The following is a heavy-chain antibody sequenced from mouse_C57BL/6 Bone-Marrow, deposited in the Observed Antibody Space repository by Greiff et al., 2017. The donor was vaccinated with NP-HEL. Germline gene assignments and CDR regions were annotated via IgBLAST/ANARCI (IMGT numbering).Heavy chain of an antibody. Sequence: EVQRVESGGGLVKPGGSLKLSCAASGFTFSSYAMSWVRQTPEKRLEWVATISDGGSYTYYPDNVKGRFTISRDNAKNNLYLQMSHLKSEDTAMYYCARGRSGVAYWGQGTLVTVSA. CDR2: ISDGGSYT. V-gene: IGHV5-4*01. J-gene: IGHJ3*01. CDR1: GFTFSSYA. CDR3: ARGRSGVAY. D-gene: IGHD1-1*02.